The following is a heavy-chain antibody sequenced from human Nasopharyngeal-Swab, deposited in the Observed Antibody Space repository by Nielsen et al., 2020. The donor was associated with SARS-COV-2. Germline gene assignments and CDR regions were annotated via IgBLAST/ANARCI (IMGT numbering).Heavy chain of an antibody. V-gene: IGHV4-39*01. D-gene: IGHD3-3*01. CDR2: IYYSGGT. CDR3: ASSPFRITIFGVVIGNWFDP. Sequence: WIRQPPGKGLEWIGYIYYSGGTYYNPSLKSRVTISVDTSKNQFSLKLSSVTAADTAVYYCASSPFRITIFGVVIGNWFDPWGQGTLVTVSS. J-gene: IGHJ5*02.